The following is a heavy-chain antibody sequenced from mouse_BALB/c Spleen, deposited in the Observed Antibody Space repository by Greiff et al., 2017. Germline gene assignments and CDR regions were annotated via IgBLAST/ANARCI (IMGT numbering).Heavy chain of an antibody. J-gene: IGHJ3*01. Sequence: VHLVESGPGLVAPSQSLSITCTVSGFSLTSYDISWIRQPPGKGLEWLGVIWTGGGTNYNSAFMSRLSISKDNSKSQVFLKMNSLQTDDTAIYYCVREYYYGYGFAYWGQGTLVTVSA. V-gene: IGHV2-9-2*01. CDR2: IWTGGGT. D-gene: IGHD1-2*01. CDR1: GFSLTSYD. CDR3: VREYYYGYGFAY.